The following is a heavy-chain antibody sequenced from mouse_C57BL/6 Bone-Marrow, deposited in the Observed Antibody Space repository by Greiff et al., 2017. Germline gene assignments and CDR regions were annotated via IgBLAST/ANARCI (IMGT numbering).Heavy chain of an antibody. CDR1: GYTFTSYG. J-gene: IGHJ3*01. CDR3: ARGDDYDGRAY. Sequence: VQLQQSGAELARPGASVKLSCKASGYTFTSYGISWVKQRTGQGLEWIGEIYPRSGNTYYNEKFKGKATLTADKSSSTAYMELRSLTSEDSAVYFCARGDDYDGRAYWGQGTLVTVSA. CDR2: IYPRSGNT. D-gene: IGHD2-4*01. V-gene: IGHV1-81*01.